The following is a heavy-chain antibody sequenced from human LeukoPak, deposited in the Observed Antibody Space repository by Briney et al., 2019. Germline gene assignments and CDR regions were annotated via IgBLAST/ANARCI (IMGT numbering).Heavy chain of an antibody. V-gene: IGHV3-7*05. J-gene: IGHJ4*02. CDR1: GFTFSTFW. CDR3: GRDPDS. Sequence: GGSLRLSCVASGFTFSTFWMTWVRQAAGKGLEWVASIKNGGNERYYLDSVRGRFTISRDDAKNSLYLQMNSLRAEDTAVYYCGRDPDSWGQGTLVTVSS. CDR2: IKNGGNER.